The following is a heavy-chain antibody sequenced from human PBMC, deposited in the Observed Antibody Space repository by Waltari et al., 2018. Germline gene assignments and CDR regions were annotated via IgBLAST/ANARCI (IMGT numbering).Heavy chain of an antibody. CDR1: GFSFRGST. Sequence: EVQVVESGGGLVQPGGSLKLSCATSGFSFRGSTIHWARQTSGKGLEWVGRIRREPYNYATAYSASVKGRFTISRDDSKNTAYLQMNSLMTEDTAVYYCSGGEVTGTDFWGQGTLVTVSS. CDR2: IRREPYNYAT. D-gene: IGHD6-19*01. CDR3: SGGEVTGTDF. J-gene: IGHJ4*02. V-gene: IGHV3-73*01.